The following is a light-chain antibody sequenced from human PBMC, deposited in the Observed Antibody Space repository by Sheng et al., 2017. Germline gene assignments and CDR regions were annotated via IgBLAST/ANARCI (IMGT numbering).Light chain of an antibody. Sequence: EIVLTQSPATLSLSPGGRATLSCRASQSVSSYLAWYQQKPGQAPRLLIYSASTRATGIPARFSGSGSGTEFTLTISSLQSEDFALYYCQQYNKWPLITFGQGTRLEIK. J-gene: IGKJ5*01. CDR1: QSVSSY. CDR2: SAS. CDR3: QQYNKWPLIT. V-gene: IGKV3-15*01.